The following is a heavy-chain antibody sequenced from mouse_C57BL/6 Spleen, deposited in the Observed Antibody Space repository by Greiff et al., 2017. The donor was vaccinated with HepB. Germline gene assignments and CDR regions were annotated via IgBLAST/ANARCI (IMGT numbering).Heavy chain of an antibody. CDR3: ARDYLNWYFAY. CDR2: ISDGGSYT. CDR1: GFTFSSYA. J-gene: IGHJ3*01. Sequence: VQLKESGGGLVKPGGSLKLSCAASGFTFSSYAMSWVRQTPEKRLEWVATISDGGSYTYYPDNVKGRFTISRDNAKNNLYLQMSHLKSEDTAMYYCARDYLNWYFAYWGQGTLVTVSA. D-gene: IGHD4-1*01. V-gene: IGHV5-4*01.